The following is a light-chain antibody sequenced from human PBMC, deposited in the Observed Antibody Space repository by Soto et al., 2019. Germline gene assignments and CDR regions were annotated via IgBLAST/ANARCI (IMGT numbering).Light chain of an antibody. J-gene: IGKJ1*01. CDR3: QQSYSTPWT. V-gene: IGKV1-39*01. CDR1: QSISSY. Sequence: DIQMTQSPSSLSASVGDRVTITCRASQSISSYLNWYQQKPGKAPKLLIYAASSLQSGVPSRFSGSGSGTDFTLTISXXXXXDFATYYCQQSYSTPWTFGQG. CDR2: AAS.